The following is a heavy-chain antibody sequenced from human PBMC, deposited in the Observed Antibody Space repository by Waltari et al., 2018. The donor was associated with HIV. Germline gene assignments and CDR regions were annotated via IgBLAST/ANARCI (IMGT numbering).Heavy chain of an antibody. CDR1: CGSFSGYY. CDR2: INHSGST. D-gene: IGHD6-6*01. Sequence: QVQLQQWGAALLHPSETLSRTCAVYCGSFSGYYWSCIRHPPGKGLEWIGEINHSGSTNYNPSLKSRVTISVDTSKNQFSLKLSSVTAADTAVYYCAATASIAARPEGGWGQGTLVTVSS. J-gene: IGHJ4*02. CDR3: AATASIAARPEGG. V-gene: IGHV4-34*01.